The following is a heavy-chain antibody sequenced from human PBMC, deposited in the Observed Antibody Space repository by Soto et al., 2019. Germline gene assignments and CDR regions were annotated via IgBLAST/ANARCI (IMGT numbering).Heavy chain of an antibody. V-gene: IGHV1-69*12. CDR3: AIRYYRPTVTRYYYYDGMDV. J-gene: IGHJ6*02. CDR1: GGTFSSYA. Sequence: QVQLVQSGAEVKKPGSSVKVSCKASGGTFSSYAISWVRQAPGQGLEWMGGIIPIFGTANYAQKFQGRVTITADESTSTAYMELSILRSEDTAVYCCAIRYYRPTVTRYYYYDGMDVWGQGTTVTVSS. CDR2: IIPIFGTA. D-gene: IGHD4-17*01.